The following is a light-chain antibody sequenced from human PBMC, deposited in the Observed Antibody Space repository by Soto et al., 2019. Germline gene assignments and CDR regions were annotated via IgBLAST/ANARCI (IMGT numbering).Light chain of an antibody. CDR1: SSNIGNNY. V-gene: IGLV1-51*01. Sequence: QSLLTQPPSVSAAPGQKVTSSCSGGSSNIGNNYVSWYQQFPGTAPKLLIYDNNKRPSGIPDRFSGSKSGTSATLGITGLQTGDEADYYCGTWDSSLSAGVFGGGTQLPVL. J-gene: IGLJ3*02. CDR3: GTWDSSLSAGV. CDR2: DNN.